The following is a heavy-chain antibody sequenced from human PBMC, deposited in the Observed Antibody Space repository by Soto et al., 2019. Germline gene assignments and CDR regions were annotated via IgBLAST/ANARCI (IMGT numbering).Heavy chain of an antibody. CDR2: IYYSGST. CDR1: GGSISSSSYY. CDR3: ASITMVREVMDY. Sequence: SETLSLTCTVSGGSISSSSYYWGWICQPPGKGPEWIGSIYYSGSTYYNPSLKTPVTMSVDTSKNQFSLKLSSVTAADTAVYYCASITMVREVMDYWGQGTLVTVSS. D-gene: IGHD3-10*01. V-gene: IGHV4-39*01. J-gene: IGHJ4*02.